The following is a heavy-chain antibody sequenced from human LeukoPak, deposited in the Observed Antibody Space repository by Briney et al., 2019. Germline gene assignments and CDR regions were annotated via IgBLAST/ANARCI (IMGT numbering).Heavy chain of an antibody. Sequence: PSETLSLTCTVSGGSISSGSYYWSWIRQPAGKGLEWIGRIYTSGSTNYNPSLKSRVTISGDTSKNQFSLKLSSVTAADTAVYYCARLRSGVTIFGVVIKERYYYYMDVWGKGTTVTVSS. D-gene: IGHD3-3*01. CDR3: ARLRSGVTIFGVVIKERYYYYMDV. J-gene: IGHJ6*03. V-gene: IGHV4-61*02. CDR1: GGSISSGSYY. CDR2: IYTSGST.